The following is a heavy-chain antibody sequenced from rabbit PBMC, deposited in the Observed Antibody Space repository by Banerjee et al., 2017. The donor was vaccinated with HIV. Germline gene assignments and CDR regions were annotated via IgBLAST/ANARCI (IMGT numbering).Heavy chain of an antibody. CDR1: GFDLSSNYH. V-gene: IGHV1S40*01. D-gene: IGHD4-1*01. CDR2: IYAGSSAGSSGNT. Sequence: QSLEESGGDLVKPGASLTLTCTASGFDLSSNYHMCWVRQAPGKGLEWIACIYAGSSAGSSGNTYYASWAKGRFTISKTSSTTVTLQMTSLTAADTATYFCARDLAGVIGWNFNLWGQGTLVTVS. CDR3: ARDLAGVIGWNFNL. J-gene: IGHJ4*01.